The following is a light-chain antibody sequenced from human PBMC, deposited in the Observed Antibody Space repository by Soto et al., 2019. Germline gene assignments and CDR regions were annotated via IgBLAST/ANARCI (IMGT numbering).Light chain of an antibody. Sequence: EIVLTQSPGTLSLSPGERATLSCRASQSVSSSYLAWYQQKPGQAPRLLIYGASSRATGIPDRFSGSGSGEDFTLPISRLEPEDFAVYYCQQYGSSPPWTFGQGTKVDIK. CDR3: QQYGSSPPWT. J-gene: IGKJ1*01. CDR1: QSVSSSY. CDR2: GAS. V-gene: IGKV3-20*01.